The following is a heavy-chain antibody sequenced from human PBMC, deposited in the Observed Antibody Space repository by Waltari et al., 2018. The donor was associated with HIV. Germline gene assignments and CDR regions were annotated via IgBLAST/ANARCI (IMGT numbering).Heavy chain of an antibody. CDR1: GGSFSGYY. Sequence: QVQLQQWGAGLLKPSETLSLTCAVYGGSFSGYYWSWIRKPPGKGLEWIGEINHSGSTNYNPSLKSRVTISVDTSKNQFSLKLSSVTAADTAVYYCARGGIFGVVIIPYYFDYWGQGTLVTVSS. CDR3: ARGGIFGVVIIPYYFDY. V-gene: IGHV4-34*01. D-gene: IGHD3-3*01. CDR2: INHSGST. J-gene: IGHJ4*02.